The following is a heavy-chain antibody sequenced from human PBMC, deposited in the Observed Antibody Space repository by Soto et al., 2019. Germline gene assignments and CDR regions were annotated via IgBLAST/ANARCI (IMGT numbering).Heavy chain of an antibody. J-gene: IGHJ3*02. CDR2: INPSGGST. CDR1: EYPFTGYY. V-gene: IGHV1-46*01. CDR3: ARRVVLDPRSTPVVLDT. D-gene: IGHD2-15*01. Sequence: QVQLVQSGAETKKPGASVKVSCKASEYPFTGYYIHWVRQAPGHGLEWMGIINPSGGSTDYAQKFQGRVTMTRDTSMSTVYMELSGLRSEDTAVYYCARRVVLDPRSTPVVLDTWGQGTTVTVSS.